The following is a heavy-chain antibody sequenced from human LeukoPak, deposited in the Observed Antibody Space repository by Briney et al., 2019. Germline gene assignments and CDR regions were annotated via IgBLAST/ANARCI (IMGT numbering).Heavy chain of an antibody. V-gene: IGHV3-7*01. CDR2: IKQDESEK. D-gene: IGHD4-23*01. CDR1: GFTFSGYW. Sequence: GGSLRLSCAASGFTFSGYWMSWVRQAPGKGPEWVANIKQDESEKYYVDSVKGRFTISRDNAKNSLYLQMNSLRAEDTAVYYCARDFGRWFIDYWGQGTLVTVSS. J-gene: IGHJ4*02. CDR3: ARDFGRWFIDY.